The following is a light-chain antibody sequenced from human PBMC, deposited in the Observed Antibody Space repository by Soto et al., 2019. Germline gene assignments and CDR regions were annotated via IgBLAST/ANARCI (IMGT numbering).Light chain of an antibody. Sequence: EIVLTQSPNTLSLSPGERATLSCRASQSLTSAYLVWYQQKPGLAPRLLIYGSSNRATGIPDRFSGSGSGTDFTLTISSLEPEDFAVYFCQHRSSWPLTFGGGTKVEIK. CDR1: QSLTSAY. CDR2: GSS. V-gene: IGKV3-11*01. CDR3: QHRSSWPLT. J-gene: IGKJ4*01.